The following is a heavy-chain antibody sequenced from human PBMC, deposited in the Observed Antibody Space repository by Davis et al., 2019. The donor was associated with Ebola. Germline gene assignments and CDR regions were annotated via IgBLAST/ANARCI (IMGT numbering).Heavy chain of an antibody. J-gene: IGHJ4*02. CDR3: ASGLVGN. CDR1: GFTFSTYS. D-gene: IGHD6-6*01. CDR2: IKQDGSEK. Sequence: GGSLRLSCAASGFTFSTYSMSWVRQAPGKGLEWVANIKQDGSEKYYVDSVKGRFTISRDNAKNSLYLQMNSLRAEDTAVYYCASGLVGNWGQGTLVTVSS. V-gene: IGHV3-7*03.